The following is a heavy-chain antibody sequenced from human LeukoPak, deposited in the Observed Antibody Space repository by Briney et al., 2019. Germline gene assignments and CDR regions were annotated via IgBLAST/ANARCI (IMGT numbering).Heavy chain of an antibody. CDR2: ISNSGSAI. V-gene: IGHV3-11*01. Sequence: GGSLRLSCAASGFTFSDHYMSWIRQAPGKGLEWVSYISNSGSAIYYADSVKGRFTISRDNAKNSLYLQMNSLRAEDTAVYYCARGSTYYYGSGSYYNLDYWGQGTLVTVSA. CDR3: ARGSTYYYGSGSYYNLDY. CDR1: GFTFSDHY. D-gene: IGHD3-10*01. J-gene: IGHJ4*02.